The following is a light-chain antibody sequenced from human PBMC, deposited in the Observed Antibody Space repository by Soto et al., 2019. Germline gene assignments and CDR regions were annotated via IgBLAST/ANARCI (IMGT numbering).Light chain of an antibody. CDR2: EVD. CDR3: SSYAGSNNLM. J-gene: IGLJ3*02. V-gene: IGLV2-8*01. CDR1: SSDVGGYNY. Sequence: QSVLTQPPSASGSPGQSVTISCTGTSSDVGGYNYVSWYQQHPGKAPKLMIYEVDQRPSGVPDRFSGSKSGYTASLTVSGLQTEDEADYYCSSYAGSNNLMFGGGTKLTVL.